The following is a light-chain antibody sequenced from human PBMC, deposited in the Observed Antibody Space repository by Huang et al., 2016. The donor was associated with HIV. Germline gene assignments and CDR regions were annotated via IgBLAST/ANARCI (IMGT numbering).Light chain of an antibody. CDR1: QSLSRY. Sequence: IILTQSPATLSLSPGERASLSCRASQSLSRYVAWYQHKPGQAPRLLIYDGSNRASGSPARFSGSGAGTDFTLTISSLEPEDFAVYYCQQRSNWGGAFGPGTKVEI. J-gene: IGKJ3*01. V-gene: IGKV3-11*01. CDR3: QQRSNWGGA. CDR2: DGS.